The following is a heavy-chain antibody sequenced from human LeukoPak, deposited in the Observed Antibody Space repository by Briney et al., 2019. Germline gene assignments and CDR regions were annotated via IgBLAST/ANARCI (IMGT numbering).Heavy chain of an antibody. J-gene: IGHJ3*02. V-gene: IGHV4-38-2*01. CDR1: GYSISSAYY. Sequence: PSETLSLTCAVSGYSISSAYYWGWIRQPPGKGLEWIGSIYHSGSTYYNPSLKSRVTISVDTSKNQFSLKLSSVTAADTAVYYCARPRGDYDFWSGYYSTREDAFDIWGQGTMVTVSS. CDR3: ARPRGDYDFWSGYYSTREDAFDI. D-gene: IGHD3-3*01. CDR2: IYHSGST.